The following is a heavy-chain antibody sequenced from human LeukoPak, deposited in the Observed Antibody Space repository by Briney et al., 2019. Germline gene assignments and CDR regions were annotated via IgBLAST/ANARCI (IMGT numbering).Heavy chain of an antibody. Sequence: GGSLRLSCAASGFTFSHYALHWVRQAPGKGLEWVALIGHDGADKYYADSVKGRFLISRDNSKNMLFLQMNSLIIEDTAVYYCARNSDYYDYSPQSVWGQGTLVTVSS. CDR1: GFTFSHYA. CDR3: ARNSDYYDYSPQSV. J-gene: IGHJ4*02. V-gene: IGHV3-30*04. CDR2: IGHDGADK. D-gene: IGHD3-22*01.